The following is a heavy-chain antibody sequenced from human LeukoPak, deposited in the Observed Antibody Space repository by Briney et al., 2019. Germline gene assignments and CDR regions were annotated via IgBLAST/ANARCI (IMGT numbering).Heavy chain of an antibody. D-gene: IGHD2-2*01. J-gene: IGHJ4*02. Sequence: GGSPRPSCAASGFTFSSYAMSWVRQAPGKGLEWVSAISGSGGSTYYADSVKGRFTISRDNSKNTLYLQMNSLRAEDTAVYYCAKDQDIVVVPAAPFDYWGQGTLVTVSS. CDR3: AKDQDIVVVPAAPFDY. CDR2: ISGSGGST. CDR1: GFTFSSYA. V-gene: IGHV3-23*01.